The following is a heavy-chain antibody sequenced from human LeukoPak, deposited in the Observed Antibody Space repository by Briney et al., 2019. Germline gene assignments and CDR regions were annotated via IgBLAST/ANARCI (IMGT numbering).Heavy chain of an antibody. Sequence: GGSLRLSCAASGFTFSSYAITWVRQAPGKGLEWVSAISGSGGGTYYVASVKGRFTISRDNSKNTLYLQMNSLRAEDTAVYYCATVYSSSPLRPMDVWGQGTTVTVSS. J-gene: IGHJ6*02. D-gene: IGHD2-2*01. V-gene: IGHV3-23*01. CDR1: GFTFSSYA. CDR3: ATVYSSSPLRPMDV. CDR2: ISGSGGGT.